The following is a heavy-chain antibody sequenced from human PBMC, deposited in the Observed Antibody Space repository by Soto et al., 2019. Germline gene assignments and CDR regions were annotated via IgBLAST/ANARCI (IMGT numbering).Heavy chain of an antibody. CDR2: ISSSGSTV. V-gene: IGHV3-11*01. CDR1: GFTFSDYY. J-gene: IGHJ4*02. D-gene: IGHD3-22*01. CDR3: ARDRGYYYFDY. Sequence: GGSLRLSCAASGFTFSDYYMSWIRQAPGKGLEWLSYISSSGSTVYYADSVKGRFTISRDNAKNSLFLQINSLRAEDTAVYYCARDRGYYYFDYWGQGTLVTVSS.